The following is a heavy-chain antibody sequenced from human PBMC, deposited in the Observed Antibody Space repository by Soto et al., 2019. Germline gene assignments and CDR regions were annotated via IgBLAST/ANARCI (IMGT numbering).Heavy chain of an antibody. CDR2: IYYSGST. Sequence: SETLSLTCTVSGGSISSYYWSWIRQPPGKGLEWIGYIYYSGSTNYNPSLKSRVTISVDTSKNQFSLKLSSVTAADTAVYYCARTKSCSSTSCYQHAFDYWGQGTLVTVSS. V-gene: IGHV4-59*01. D-gene: IGHD2-2*01. CDR1: GGSISSYY. J-gene: IGHJ4*02. CDR3: ARTKSCSSTSCYQHAFDY.